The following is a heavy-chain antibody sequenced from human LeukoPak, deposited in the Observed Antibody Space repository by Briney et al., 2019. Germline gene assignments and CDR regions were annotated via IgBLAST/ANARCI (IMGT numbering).Heavy chain of an antibody. V-gene: IGHV1-69*05. Sequence: SVKVSCKASGGTFSSYAISWVRQAPGQRLEWMGRIIPIFGTANYAQKFQGRVTITTDESTSTAYMELSSLRSEDTAVYYCARVGDYGVYYFDYWGQGTLVTVSS. J-gene: IGHJ4*02. CDR2: IIPIFGTA. D-gene: IGHD4-17*01. CDR3: ARVGDYGVYYFDY. CDR1: GGTFSSYA.